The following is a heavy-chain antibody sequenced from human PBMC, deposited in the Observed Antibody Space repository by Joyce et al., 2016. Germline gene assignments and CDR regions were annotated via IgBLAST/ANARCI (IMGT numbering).Heavy chain of an antibody. CDR2: ISAHHGNT. CDR1: GYIFTTYG. D-gene: IGHD3-22*01. V-gene: IGHV1-18*01. J-gene: IGHJ3*02. CDR3: ARDIHYYNSSGYYWGAFDI. Sequence: QVQLVQSGSEVKKPGAPVEVSCKASGYIFTTYGISWVRQAPGQGFEWMGWISAHHGNTKYAQKLQGRVTMTIDTTTSTAYMELESLRSDDTAVYYCARDIHYYNSSGYYWGAFDIWGQGTMVSVSS.